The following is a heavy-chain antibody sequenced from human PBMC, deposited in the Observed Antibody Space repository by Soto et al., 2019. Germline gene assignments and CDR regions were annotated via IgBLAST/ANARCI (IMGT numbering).Heavy chain of an antibody. D-gene: IGHD3-16*01. Sequence: SETLSLTCTVSGASMNDYYGSWIRQSPGKGLEHIGYLHYNGFAEYSPSLRSRVSISMDTSKNQFSLKLSSVTAADTAIYYCARSGHIFAGGFWGQGILVTVSS. J-gene: IGHJ4*02. CDR1: GASMNDYY. CDR2: LHYNGFA. CDR3: ARSGHIFAGGF. V-gene: IGHV4-59*01.